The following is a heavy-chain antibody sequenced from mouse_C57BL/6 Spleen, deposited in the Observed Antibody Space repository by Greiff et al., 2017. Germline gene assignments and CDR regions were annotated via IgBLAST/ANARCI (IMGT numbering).Heavy chain of an antibody. Sequence: EVQVVESGGGLVKPGGSLKLSCAASGFTFSDYGMHWVRQAPEKGLEWVAYISSGSSTIYYADTVKGRFTISRDNAKNTLFLQMTSLRSEDTAMYYCASAYDEAMDYWGQGTSVTVSS. CDR2: ISSGSSTI. CDR1: GFTFSDYG. CDR3: ASAYDEAMDY. V-gene: IGHV5-17*01. J-gene: IGHJ4*01. D-gene: IGHD2-12*01.